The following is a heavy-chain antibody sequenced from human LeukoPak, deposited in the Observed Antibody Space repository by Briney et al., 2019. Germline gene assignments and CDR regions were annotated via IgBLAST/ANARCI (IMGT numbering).Heavy chain of an antibody. D-gene: IGHD4-23*01. CDR2: IYYSGST. CDR1: GGSINNYY. V-gene: IGHV4-59*01. Sequence: SETLSLTCTVSGGSINNYYWSWIRQPPGKGLEWIGYIYYSGSTNYNPSLKSRVTISIDTSKNQFSLDLNSVTAADTAVYYCARGGTVVNLSYWGQGTLVTVSS. J-gene: IGHJ4*02. CDR3: ARGGTVVNLSY.